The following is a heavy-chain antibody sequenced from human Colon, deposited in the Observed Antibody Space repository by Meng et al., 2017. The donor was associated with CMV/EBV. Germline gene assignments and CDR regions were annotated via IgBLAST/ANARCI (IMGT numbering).Heavy chain of an antibody. J-gene: IGHJ4*02. CDR3: VRSSGWSLFDY. CDR2: IRSDGSAT. CDR1: GYTFSDYY. V-gene: IGHV1-2*02. D-gene: IGHD6-19*01. Sequence: VQLMQCGAGVKAPGASVNVACKTSGYTFSDYYMHWVRQAPGQGLEWMGWIRSDGSATNYAQKFRGRVTMTRDASVSTAYMELSGLTSDDTAVYFCVRSSGWSLFDYWGPGALVTVSS.